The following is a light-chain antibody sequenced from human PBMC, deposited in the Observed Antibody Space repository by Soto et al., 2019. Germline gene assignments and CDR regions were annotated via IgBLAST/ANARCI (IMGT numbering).Light chain of an antibody. Sequence: DIQMTQSPSTLSASVGDRVTITCRASQSIGSSLAWYQQKPGKGPKLLIYDASTLESGVPSRFSGSGSGTDFTLTISSLQPEDFATYYCQQSYSTPITFGQGTRLEIK. CDR1: QSIGSS. V-gene: IGKV1-39*01. CDR2: DAS. J-gene: IGKJ5*01. CDR3: QQSYSTPIT.